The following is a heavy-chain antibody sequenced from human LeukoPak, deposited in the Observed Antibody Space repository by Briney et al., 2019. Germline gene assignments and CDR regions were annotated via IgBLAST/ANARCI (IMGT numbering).Heavy chain of an antibody. V-gene: IGHV4-61*02. J-gene: IGHJ5*02. CDR2: MYTSGST. D-gene: IGHD3-10*01. CDR1: GGSISSGSYY. CDR3: ANYDSGRGRFDP. Sequence: SETLSLTCTVSGGSISSGSYYWSWIRQPAGKGLEWIGRMYTSGSTYYNPSLKSRLTMSIDTSKNQFSLKLSSVTAADTAVYYCANYDSGRGRFDPWGQGTLVTVSS.